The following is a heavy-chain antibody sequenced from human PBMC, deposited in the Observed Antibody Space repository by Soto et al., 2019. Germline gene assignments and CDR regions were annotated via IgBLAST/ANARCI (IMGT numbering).Heavy chain of an antibody. Sequence: GGSLSLSCAASGFPFSNIEMSWVRQAPGKGLEWISYISSTASHIYYADSVKGRVTISRDNAKNSLYLQMNSLRVEDTAVYYCARENYDISGYFLDYWGQGSLVTVSS. V-gene: IGHV3-48*03. D-gene: IGHD3-22*01. CDR3: ARENYDISGYFLDY. CDR1: GFPFSNIE. J-gene: IGHJ4*02. CDR2: ISSTASHI.